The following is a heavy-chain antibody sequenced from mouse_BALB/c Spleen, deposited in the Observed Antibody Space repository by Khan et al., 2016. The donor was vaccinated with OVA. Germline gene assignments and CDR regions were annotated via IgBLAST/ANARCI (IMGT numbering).Heavy chain of an antibody. V-gene: IGHV5-6-5*01. J-gene: IGHJ3*01. CDR3: ARDYWFAY. CDR2: ISSGDST. Sequence: QLEESGGGLVKPGGSLKLSCAASGFTFSNYAMSWVRQSPEKRLEWVASISSGDSTYYPDSVKGRFTISRDNARNILYLQMSSLRSEDTAMYCCARDYWFAYWGQGTLVTVSA. CDR1: GFTFSNYA.